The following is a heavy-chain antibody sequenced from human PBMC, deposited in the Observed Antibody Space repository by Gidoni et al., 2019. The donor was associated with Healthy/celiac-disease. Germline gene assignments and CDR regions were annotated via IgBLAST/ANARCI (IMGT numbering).Heavy chain of an antibody. J-gene: IGHJ5*02. CDR1: GFTFSSYS. CDR2: ISSSSSYI. Sequence: EVQLVESGGGLVKPGGSLRLYCAASGFTFSSYSMNWVRQAPGKGLEWVSSISSSSSYIYYADSVKGRFTISRDNAKNSLYLQMNSLRAEDTAVYYCARVLLAPRFDPWGQGTLVTVSS. D-gene: IGHD3-3*01. V-gene: IGHV3-21*01. CDR3: ARVLLAPRFDP.